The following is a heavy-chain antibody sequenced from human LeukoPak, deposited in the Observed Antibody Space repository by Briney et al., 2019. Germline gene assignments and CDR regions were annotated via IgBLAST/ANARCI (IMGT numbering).Heavy chain of an antibody. D-gene: IGHD2-15*01. J-gene: IGHJ5*02. CDR1: GFTFSSYA. V-gene: IGHV3-64D*06. CDR3: ARDRSRVVAATRKDPWFDP. Sequence: GGSLRLSCSASGFTFSSYAMHWVRQAPGKGLESVSAISPNGGSTYYADSVKGRFTISRDNSKNTLFLQMSSLRAEDTAVYYCARDRSRVVAATRKDPWFDPWGQGTLVTVSS. CDR2: ISPNGGST.